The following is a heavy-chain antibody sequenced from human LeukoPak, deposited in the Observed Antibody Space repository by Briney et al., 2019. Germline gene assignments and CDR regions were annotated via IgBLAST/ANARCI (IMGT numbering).Heavy chain of an antibody. D-gene: IGHD6-13*01. CDR3: AREAAAGTGYFDY. CDR1: GGTFSSYA. CDR2: IIPIFGTA. Sequence: GASVKVSCKASGGTFSSYAISWVRQAPGQGLEWMGGIIPIFGTANYAQKFQGRVTITADESTSTAYMELSSLRSEDTAVYYCAREAAAGTGYFDYWGQGTLVTVSS. J-gene: IGHJ4*02. V-gene: IGHV1-69*13.